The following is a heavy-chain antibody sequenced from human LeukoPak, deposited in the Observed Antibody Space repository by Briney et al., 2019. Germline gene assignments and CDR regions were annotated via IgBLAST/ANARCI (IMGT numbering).Heavy chain of an antibody. CDR2: INGNGGDT. V-gene: IGHV3-23*01. CDR3: AKSLFATDYYGMDV. J-gene: IGHJ6*02. Sequence: GGSLRLSCAASGFTFTNYAMAWLRQAPGKGLEWVSTINGNGGDTYSADSVRGRFTISRDNSKSTLFLQMNSLRADDTAVYYCAKSLFATDYYGMDVWGQGTTVTVSS. CDR1: GFTFTNYA. D-gene: IGHD2-21*01.